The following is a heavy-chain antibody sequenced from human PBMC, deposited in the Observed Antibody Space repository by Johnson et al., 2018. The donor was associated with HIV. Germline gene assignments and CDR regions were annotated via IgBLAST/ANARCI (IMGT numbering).Heavy chain of an antibody. J-gene: IGHJ3*02. D-gene: IGHD5/OR15-5a*01. CDR1: GFTFSSYG. Sequence: VQLVESGGGVVQPGRSLRLSCVASGFTFSSYGMHWVRQVPGKGLEYVSAISSNGGSTYYANSVKGRFTISRDNYKNTLFLQMGSLRLEDMAVYYCAREVDGNIVSNGAFDIWGQGTMVTVSS. V-gene: IGHV3-64*01. CDR3: AREVDGNIVSNGAFDI. CDR2: ISSNGGST.